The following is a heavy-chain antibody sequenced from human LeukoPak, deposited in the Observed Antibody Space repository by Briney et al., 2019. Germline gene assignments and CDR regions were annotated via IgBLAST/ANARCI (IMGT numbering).Heavy chain of an antibody. J-gene: IGHJ6*03. CDR2: ISSSGSTI. CDR3: ARAFNHLQRYMDV. V-gene: IGHV3-11*04. CDR1: GFTFSDYY. Sequence: GGSLRLSCAASGFTFSDYYMSWIRQAPGKGLEWVSYISSSGSTIYYADSVKGRFTISRDNAKNSLYLQMNSLRAEDTAVYYCARAFNHLQRYMDVWGTGTTVTVSS. D-gene: IGHD4-11*01.